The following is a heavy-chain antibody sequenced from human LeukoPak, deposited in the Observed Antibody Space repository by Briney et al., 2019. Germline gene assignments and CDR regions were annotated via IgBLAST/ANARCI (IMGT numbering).Heavy chain of an antibody. CDR3: ARDHCSGGSCPAYYFDY. Sequence: ASVKVSCKASGYTFTSYGISWVRQAPGQGLEWMGWISAYNGNTNYAQKLQGRVTMTTDTSTSTAYMELRSLRSEDTAVYYCARDHCSGGSCPAYYFDYWGQGTLVTVSS. V-gene: IGHV1-18*01. J-gene: IGHJ4*02. CDR2: ISAYNGNT. CDR1: GYTFTSYG. D-gene: IGHD2-15*01.